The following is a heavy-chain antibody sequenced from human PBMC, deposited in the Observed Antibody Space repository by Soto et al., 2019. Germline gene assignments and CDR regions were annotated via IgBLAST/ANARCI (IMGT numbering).Heavy chain of an antibody. D-gene: IGHD2-2*01. V-gene: IGHV1-46*01. CDR2: FNPTSGST. J-gene: IGHJ4*02. Sequence: QVQLVQSGAEVKKPGASVKLSCKASGYTFINYYIRWVRQAPGQGLEWMGIFNPTSGSTNYAQKFQGRVTLTMDTSTRTVYMELSSLRFDDTAVYYCARDLAPADYCGQGTLVTVSS. CDR3: ARDLAPADY. CDR1: GYTFINYY.